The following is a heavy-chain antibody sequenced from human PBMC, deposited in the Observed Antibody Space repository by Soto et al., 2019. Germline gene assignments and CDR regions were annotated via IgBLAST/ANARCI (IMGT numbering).Heavy chain of an antibody. V-gene: IGHV1-18*04. J-gene: IGHJ6*04. Sequence: QVQLVQSGAEVKKPGASVKVSCKASGYTFTSYGVSWVRQAPGQGLEWMGWISGYNGNTNYAQRLQGRVTMTTDTSTSTADMELRSLRSADAAVYYCVRAVKYCCGSGSPYYSGMGVWGKGITVTVSS. CDR2: ISGYNGNT. CDR1: GYTFTSYG. CDR3: VRAVKYCCGSGSPYYSGMGV. D-gene: IGHD3-10*01.